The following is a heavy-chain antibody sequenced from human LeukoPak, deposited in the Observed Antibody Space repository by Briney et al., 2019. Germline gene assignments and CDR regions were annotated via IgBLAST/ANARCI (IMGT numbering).Heavy chain of an antibody. CDR2: ISGSGGNT. CDR3: AKDMLGTVSDYFDD. Sequence: GGSLRLSCAASGFTFSSYAMSWVRQAPGKGLEWVSAISGSGGNTYHADSVKGRFTISRDNSKNTLYLQMNSLRAEDTAIYYCAKDMLGTVSDYFDDWGQGTLVTVSS. V-gene: IGHV3-23*01. J-gene: IGHJ4*02. CDR1: GFTFSSYA. D-gene: IGHD1-7*01.